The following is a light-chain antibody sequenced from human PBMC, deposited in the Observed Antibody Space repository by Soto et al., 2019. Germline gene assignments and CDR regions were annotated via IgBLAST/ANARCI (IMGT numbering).Light chain of an antibody. CDR2: DNS. J-gene: IGLJ3*02. V-gene: IGLV3-21*02. CDR3: QVWDTNSDAGV. CDR1: NIGSKS. Sequence: SYELTQPPSVSVAPGQTARITCGGSNIGSKSVHWYQQKPGQAPVVVVYDNSDRPSDIPDRFSGSNSGNTATLAISRVEGGDEADYYCQVWDTNSDAGVFGGGTKVTVL.